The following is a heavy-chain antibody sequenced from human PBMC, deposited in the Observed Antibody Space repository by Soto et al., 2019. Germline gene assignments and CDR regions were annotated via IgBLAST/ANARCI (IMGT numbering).Heavy chain of an antibody. CDR2: ISAYNGNT. CDR1: GYTFTSYG. J-gene: IGHJ3*02. D-gene: IGHD1-20*01. V-gene: IGHV1-18*01. CDR3: ARVISITGTSDAFDI. Sequence: ASVKVSCKASGYTFTSYGISWVRQAPGQGLAWMGWISAYNGNTNYAQKLQGRVTMTTDTSTSTAYMELRSLRSDDTAVYYCARVISITGTSDAFDIWGQGTMVTVSS.